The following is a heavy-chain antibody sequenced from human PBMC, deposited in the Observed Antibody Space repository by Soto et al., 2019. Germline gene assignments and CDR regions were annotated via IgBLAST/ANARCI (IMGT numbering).Heavy chain of an antibody. CDR2: INHSGST. CDR1: GGSFSGYY. D-gene: IGHD2-2*01. Sequence: ASETLSLTCAVYGGSFSGYYWSWIRQPPGKGLEWIGEINHSGSTNYNPSLKSRVTISVDTSKNQFSLKLSSVTAADTAVYYCARGYEQLPPDYYYYGMDVWGQGTTVTVSS. CDR3: ARGYEQLPPDYYYYGMDV. J-gene: IGHJ6*02. V-gene: IGHV4-34*01.